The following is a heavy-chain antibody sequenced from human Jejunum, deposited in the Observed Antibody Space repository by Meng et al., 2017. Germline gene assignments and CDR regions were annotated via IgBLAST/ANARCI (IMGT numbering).Heavy chain of an antibody. CDR3: VRTSNWSLDY. D-gene: IGHD6-13*01. CDR2: TYYRSKWYN. J-gene: IGHJ4*01. Sequence: QVQLQHSGRGLVKPSHPLSPTCAISADSVSSNSAAWNWIRQSPSRGLEWLGRTYYRSKWYNDYAESVKSRITINPDTSKNQFSLQLNSVTPEDTAVYYCVRTSNWSLDYWGQGTLVTVSS. CDR1: ADSVSSNSAA. V-gene: IGHV6-1*01.